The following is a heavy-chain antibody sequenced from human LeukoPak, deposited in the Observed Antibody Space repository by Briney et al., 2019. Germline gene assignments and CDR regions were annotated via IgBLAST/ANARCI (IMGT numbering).Heavy chain of an antibody. V-gene: IGHV3-30-3*01. CDR3: ARDQHSEIGVGANDY. Sequence: GGSLRLSCAASGFTFSSYAMHWVRQAPGKGLEWVAVISFDGSDKYYADSVKGRFTTSRDNSKNTLYLQMNSLRAEDTAVYYCARDQHSEIGVGANDYWGQGTLVTVSS. J-gene: IGHJ4*02. CDR2: ISFDGSDK. CDR1: GFTFSSYA. D-gene: IGHD1-26*01.